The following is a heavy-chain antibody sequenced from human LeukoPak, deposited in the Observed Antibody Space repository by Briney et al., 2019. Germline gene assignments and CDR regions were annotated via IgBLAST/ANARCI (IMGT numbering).Heavy chain of an antibody. CDR3: VKDLAASGPHFFDY. Sequence: GGSLRLSCAASGFSVSNNYMSWVRQAPGKGLEWVSVIYSGGSTFYADSVKGRFTISRDNSKNTLYLQMNSLRAEDTAVYSCVKDLAASGPHFFDYWGRGTLVAVSS. CDR1: GFSVSNNY. CDR2: IYSGGST. V-gene: IGHV3-66*01. J-gene: IGHJ4*02. D-gene: IGHD6-13*01.